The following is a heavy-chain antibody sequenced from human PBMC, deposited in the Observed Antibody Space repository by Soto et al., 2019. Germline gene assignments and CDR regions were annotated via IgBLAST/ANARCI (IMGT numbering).Heavy chain of an antibody. CDR3: AKDPPYYGSGSDGGY. CDR2: ISGSGGST. Sequence: EVQLLESGGGLVQPGGSLRLSCAASGFTFSSYAMSWVRQAPGKGLEWVSAISGSGGSTYYADAVKGRFTISRDNSKNPLYLQMNSLRAEDTAVYYCAKDPPYYGSGSDGGYWGQGTLVTVSS. V-gene: IGHV3-23*01. J-gene: IGHJ4*02. D-gene: IGHD3-10*01. CDR1: GFTFSSYA.